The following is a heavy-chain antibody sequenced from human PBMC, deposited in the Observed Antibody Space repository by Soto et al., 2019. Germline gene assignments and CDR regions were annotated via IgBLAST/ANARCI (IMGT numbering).Heavy chain of an antibody. J-gene: IGHJ6*02. CDR2: IYTSGGT. CDR3: ARGTAAGVDYGMDV. D-gene: IGHD6-13*01. V-gene: IGHV4-4*07. Sequence: PLETLSLTCTVSGGSISSYYWSWIRQPAGKGLEWIGRIYTSGGTNYNPSLKSRVTMSADTSKKQFSLRLTSVTAADTAVYYCARGTAAGVDYGMDVWGQGTTVTVSS. CDR1: GGSISSYY.